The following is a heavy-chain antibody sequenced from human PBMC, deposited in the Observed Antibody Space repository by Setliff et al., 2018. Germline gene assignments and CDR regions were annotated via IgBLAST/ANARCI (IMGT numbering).Heavy chain of an antibody. V-gene: IGHV4-38-2*01. CDR2: IYHSGST. Sequence: PSETLSLTCSVSGYSISSGYYWGWIRQPPEKGLEWIGSIYHSGSTNYNPSLKSRVTISMDTSKNQFSLKVSSVTAADTAVYYCARSFSRREKFLLDYWGQGALVTVSS. CDR1: GYSISSGYY. J-gene: IGHJ4*02. CDR3: ARSFSRREKFLLDY.